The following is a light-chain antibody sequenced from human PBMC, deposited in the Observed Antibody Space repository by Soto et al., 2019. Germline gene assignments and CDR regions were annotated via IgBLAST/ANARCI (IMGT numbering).Light chain of an antibody. CDR2: STA. CDR1: TGAVTSGYY. J-gene: IGLJ3*02. CDR3: LLYYGGAQV. Sequence: QAVVTQEHSLTVSPGGTVTLTCASSTGAVTSGYYPNWFQQKPGQAPRPLIYSTANKHSWTPARFSGSLLGGKAALTLSGVQPEDEAEYYCLLYYGGAQVFGGGTKLTVL. V-gene: IGLV7-43*01.